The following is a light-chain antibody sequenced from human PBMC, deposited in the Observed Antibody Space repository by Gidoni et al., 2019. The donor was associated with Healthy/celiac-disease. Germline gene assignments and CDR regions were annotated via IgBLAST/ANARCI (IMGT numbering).Light chain of an antibody. CDR3: SSYAGSPHVV. CDR2: EVS. J-gene: IGLJ2*01. Sequence: HSALTQPPSASGSPGQSVTISCTGTSSDVGGYNHVSWYQKPAGKAPKLVIYEVSKRPSGVPDRFSGSKSGNTASLTVSGLQAEDEADYYCSSYAGSPHVVFGGGTKLTVL. V-gene: IGLV2-8*01. CDR1: SSDVGGYNH.